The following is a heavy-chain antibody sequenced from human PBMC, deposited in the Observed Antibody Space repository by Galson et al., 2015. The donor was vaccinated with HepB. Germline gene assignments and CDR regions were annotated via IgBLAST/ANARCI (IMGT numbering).Heavy chain of an antibody. CDR3: ARGGDFRSGSNYPFDI. CDR1: GFTFSSYA. D-gene: IGHD3-3*01. V-gene: IGHV3-13*05. J-gene: IGHJ3*02. Sequence: SLRLSCAASGFTFSSYAMHWVRHATGKGLEWVSGIATSGDPYYPDSVKGRFTISRENAKNSVYLQINSLRDGDTAVYYCARGGDFRSGSNYPFDIWGQGTMVSVSS. CDR2: IATSGDP.